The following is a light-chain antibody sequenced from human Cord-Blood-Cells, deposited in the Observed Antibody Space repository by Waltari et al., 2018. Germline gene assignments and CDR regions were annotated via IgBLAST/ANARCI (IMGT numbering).Light chain of an antibody. Sequence: QTVVTQEPSLTVSPGGTVTLTCASSTGAVTSGYYPNWFQQKPGQAPRALIYSTSNKHPWTPARFSGSLLGGKAALTLSGVQPEDEAEYYCLLYYGGAQPFFGGGTKLTVL. CDR3: LLYYGGAQPF. CDR2: STS. V-gene: IGLV7-43*01. CDR1: TGAVTSGYY. J-gene: IGLJ2*01.